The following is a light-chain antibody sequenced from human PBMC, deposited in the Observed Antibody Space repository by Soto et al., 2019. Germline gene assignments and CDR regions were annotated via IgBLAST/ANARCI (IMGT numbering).Light chain of an antibody. Sequence: EIVLAHSAVTLSLWRVERATLSCRASQSVSNNYLAWYQQKPGQAPRLLIYGASNRATGIPDRFSGSGSGTDFTLTISRLEPEDFAVYYCQQFSSYPLTFGGGTKVDIK. J-gene: IGKJ4*01. CDR2: GAS. V-gene: IGKV3-20*01. CDR1: QSVSNNY. CDR3: QQFSSYPLT.